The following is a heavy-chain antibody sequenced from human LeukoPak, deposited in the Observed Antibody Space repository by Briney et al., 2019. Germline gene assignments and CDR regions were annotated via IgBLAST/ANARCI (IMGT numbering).Heavy chain of an antibody. CDR3: ARRHSNYDAFDI. CDR1: GYTFTSYG. D-gene: IGHD4-11*01. J-gene: IGHJ3*02. Sequence: ASVKVSCKASGYTFTSYGISWVRQAPGQGLEWMGWISAYNGNTNHAQKLQGRVTMTTDTSTSTAYMELRSLRSDDTAVYYCARRHSNYDAFDIWGQGTMVTVSS. CDR2: ISAYNGNT. V-gene: IGHV1-18*01.